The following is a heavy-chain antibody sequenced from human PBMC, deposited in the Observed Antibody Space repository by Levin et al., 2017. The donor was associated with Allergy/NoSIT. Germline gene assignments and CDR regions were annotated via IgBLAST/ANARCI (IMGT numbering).Heavy chain of an antibody. CDR3: ARAIRRDGYNRRPTGGYHFDH. CDR2: INYSGNT. Sequence: SETLSLTCSVSGGSIGSGGYYWSWIRQYPGKGLEWIGYINYSGNTYYSPSLKSRFTLSVDTSKNQFSLKVNAVTDADTAVYFCARAIRRDGYNRRPTGGYHFDHWGQGTLVTVSS. J-gene: IGHJ4*02. CDR1: GGSIGSGGYY. V-gene: IGHV4-31*03. D-gene: IGHD5-24*01.